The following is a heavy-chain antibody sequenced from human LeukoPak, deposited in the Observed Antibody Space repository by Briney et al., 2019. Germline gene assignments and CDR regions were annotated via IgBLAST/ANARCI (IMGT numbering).Heavy chain of an antibody. J-gene: IGHJ4*02. Sequence: SQTLSLTCTVSGDSISSGDYYWSWIRQPAGKGLEWIGRISSSGSTNYNPSLKSRVTISVDTSKNHFSLKLTSVTAADTAVYYCARGVGSGYTDEWGQGTLVTVSS. D-gene: IGHD3-22*01. V-gene: IGHV4-61*02. CDR3: ARGVGSGYTDE. CDR1: GDSISSGDYY. CDR2: ISSSGST.